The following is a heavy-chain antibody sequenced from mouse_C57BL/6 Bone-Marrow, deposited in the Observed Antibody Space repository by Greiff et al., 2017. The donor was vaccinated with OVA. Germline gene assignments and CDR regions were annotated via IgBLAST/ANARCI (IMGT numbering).Heavy chain of an antibody. CDR1: GYTFTDYY. D-gene: IGHD2-3*01. J-gene: IGHJ3*01. CDR2: IYPGSGNT. CDR3: ARPDGYSAWFAY. Sequence: VQLQQSGAELVRPGASVKLSCKASGYTFTDYYINWVKQRPGQGLEWIARIYPGSGNTYYNEKFKGKATLTAEKSSSTAYMQLSSLTSEDSAVYFCARPDGYSAWFAYWCQGTLVTVSA. V-gene: IGHV1-76*01.